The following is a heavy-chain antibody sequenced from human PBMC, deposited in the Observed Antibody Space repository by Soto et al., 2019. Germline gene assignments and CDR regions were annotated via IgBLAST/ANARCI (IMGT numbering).Heavy chain of an antibody. D-gene: IGHD3-22*01. CDR1: GYTFTSYG. J-gene: IGHJ6*02. CDR2: ISAYNGNT. V-gene: IGHV1-18*04. Sequence: ASVKVSCKASGYTFTSYGISWVRQAPGQGLEWMGWISAYNGNTNYAQKLQGRVTMTTDTSTSTAYMELRSLRSDDTAVYYCARNFPYYDSSGYHAGDYYYYGMDVWGQATTVTVSS. CDR3: ARNFPYYDSSGYHAGDYYYYGMDV.